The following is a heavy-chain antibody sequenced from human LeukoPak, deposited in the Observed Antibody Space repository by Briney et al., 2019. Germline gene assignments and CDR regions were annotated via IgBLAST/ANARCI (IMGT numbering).Heavy chain of an antibody. J-gene: IGHJ5*02. Sequence: ASVKVSCKASGYTFTSYGMNWVRQAPGQGLEWMGWINTNTGNPTYAQGFTGRFVFSLDTSVSMAYLQISSLKAEDTAVYYCARDYDILTGYYNVRGVWFDPWGQGTLVTVSS. D-gene: IGHD3-9*01. CDR1: GYTFTSYG. V-gene: IGHV7-4-1*04. CDR2: INTNTGNP. CDR3: ARDYDILTGYYNVRGVWFDP.